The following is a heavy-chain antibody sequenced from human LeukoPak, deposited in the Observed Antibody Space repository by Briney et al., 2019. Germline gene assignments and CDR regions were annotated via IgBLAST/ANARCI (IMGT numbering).Heavy chain of an antibody. CDR2: IYYSGST. J-gene: IGHJ3*02. CDR1: GGSISSYY. CDR3: ARHVTRMNSVVTVDAFDI. D-gene: IGHD3-22*01. Sequence: SSETLSLTCTVSGGSISSYYWSWIRQPPGKGLEWIGYIYYSGSTNYNPSLKSRVTISVDTSKNQFSLKLSSVTAADTAVYYCARHVTRMNSVVTVDAFDIWGQGTMVTVSS. V-gene: IGHV4-59*08.